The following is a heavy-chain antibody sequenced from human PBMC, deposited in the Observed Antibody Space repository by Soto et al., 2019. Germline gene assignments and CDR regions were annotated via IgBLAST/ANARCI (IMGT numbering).Heavy chain of an antibody. Sequence: PGGSLRLPWAASGFPFSSYRMNLGRQAPGSGPEWVSYISSSSNYIYYADSVKGRFTISRDNAKNSPYLQMNSLRAEDTAVYYCAREPHPSNYGDLTRYFDLWGRGTLVTVSS. CDR2: ISSSSNYI. CDR3: AREPHPSNYGDLTRYFDL. J-gene: IGHJ2*01. CDR1: GFPFSSYR. V-gene: IGHV3-21*01. D-gene: IGHD4-17*01.